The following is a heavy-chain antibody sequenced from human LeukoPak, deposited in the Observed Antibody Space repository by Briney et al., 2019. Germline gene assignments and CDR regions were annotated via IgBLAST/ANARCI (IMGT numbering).Heavy chain of an antibody. J-gene: IGHJ4*02. V-gene: IGHV3-43*02. Sequence: GGSLRLSCAASGFTFDDYDIHWVRQAPGKGLEWVPLISGDGGSTYYADSVKGRFTISRDNSKNSLYLQMNSLRTEDTALYYCAKAWFGERSGGGFDYWGQGTLVTVFS. CDR1: GFTFDDYD. CDR2: ISGDGGST. CDR3: AKAWFGERSGGGFDY. D-gene: IGHD3-10*01.